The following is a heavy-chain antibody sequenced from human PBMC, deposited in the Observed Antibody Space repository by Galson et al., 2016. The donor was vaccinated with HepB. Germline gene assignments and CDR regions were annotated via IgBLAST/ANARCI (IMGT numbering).Heavy chain of an antibody. CDR3: ARGGTGRLAYYYYGMDV. V-gene: IGHV3-30*04. D-gene: IGHD1-1*01. J-gene: IGHJ6*02. Sequence: SLRLSCAASGFTFRYVSIHWVRKAPGKGLEWVTIISDEGSSKYFADSVKGRFTSSRDNSKNTVNLQRNNLRTEDTAVYYCARGGTGRLAYYYYGMDVWGPGTTVTVSS. CDR2: ISDEGSSK. CDR1: GFTFRYVS.